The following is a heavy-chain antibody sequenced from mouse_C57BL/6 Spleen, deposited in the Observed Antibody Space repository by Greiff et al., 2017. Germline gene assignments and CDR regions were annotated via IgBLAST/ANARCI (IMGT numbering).Heavy chain of an antibody. CDR3: ASSNYVYAMDY. J-gene: IGHJ4*01. CDR2: ISYSGST. D-gene: IGHD2-5*01. V-gene: IGHV3-1*01. CDR1: GYSITSGYD. Sequence: EVKLQESGPGMVKPSQSLSLTCTVTGYSITSGYDWHWIRHFPGNKLEWMGYISYSGSTNYNPSLKSRISITHDTSKNHFFLKLNSVTTEDTATYYCASSNYVYAMDYWGQGTSVTVAS.